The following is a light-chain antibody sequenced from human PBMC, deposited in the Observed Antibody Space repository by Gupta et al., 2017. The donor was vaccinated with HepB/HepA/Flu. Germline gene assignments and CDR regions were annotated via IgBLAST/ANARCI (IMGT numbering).Light chain of an antibody. CDR1: QSVLYSSNNKNY. V-gene: IGKV4-1*01. Sequence: DIVMTQSPDSLAVSLCERGTINCKSSQSVLYSSNNKNYLAWYQQKPGQPPKLLIYWASTRESGVPDRFSGSGSGTDFTLTISSLQAEDVAVYYCQQYYSTPRTFGQGTKVEIK. J-gene: IGKJ1*01. CDR3: QQYYSTPRT. CDR2: WAS.